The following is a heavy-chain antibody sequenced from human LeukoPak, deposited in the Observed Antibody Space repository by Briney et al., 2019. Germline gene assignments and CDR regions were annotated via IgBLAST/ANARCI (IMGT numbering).Heavy chain of an antibody. J-gene: IGHJ6*02. V-gene: IGHV3-21*01. D-gene: IGHD3-3*01. CDR1: GFTFSSYS. Sequence: GGSLRLSCAASGFTFSSYSMNWVRQAPGKGLEWVSSISSSSSYIYYADSVKGRFTISRDNAKNSLYLQMNSLRAEDTAVYYCARDGVVIIKDYYYGMDVWGQGTTVTVSS. CDR3: ARDGVVIIKDYYYGMDV. CDR2: ISSSSSYI.